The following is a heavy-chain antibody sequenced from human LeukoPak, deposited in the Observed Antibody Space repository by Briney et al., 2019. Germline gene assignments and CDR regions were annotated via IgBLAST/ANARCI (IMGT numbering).Heavy chain of an antibody. CDR2: ISSSSSYI. J-gene: IGHJ4*02. CDR3: ARSKGAAADPYYFDY. Sequence: GGSLRLSCAASGFTFSSYSMNWVRQAPGRGLEWVSSISSSSSYIYYADSVKGRFTISRDNSKNSLYLQMNSLRAEDTAVYYCARSKGAAADPYYFDYWGQGTLVTVSS. CDR1: GFTFSSYS. V-gene: IGHV3-21*01. D-gene: IGHD6-13*01.